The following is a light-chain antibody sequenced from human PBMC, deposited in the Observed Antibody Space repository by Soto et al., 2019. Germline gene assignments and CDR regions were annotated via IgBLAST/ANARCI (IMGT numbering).Light chain of an antibody. V-gene: IGKV1-5*01. Sequence: DIQMNQSPSTLSASVGDRVTITCRARQSISSWLAWYQQKPGKAPKLLIYDASSLESGVPSRFSGSGSGTEFTLTISSLQADDFAAYYWQQYNSYPYTFGQGTKLEIK. CDR2: DAS. CDR1: QSISSW. J-gene: IGKJ2*01. CDR3: QQYNSYPYT.